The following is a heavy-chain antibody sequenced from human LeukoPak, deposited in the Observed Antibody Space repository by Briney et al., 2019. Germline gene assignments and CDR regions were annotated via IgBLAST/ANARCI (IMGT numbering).Heavy chain of an antibody. CDR1: GFTFSSYS. Sequence: GGSLRLSCAASGFTFSSYSMNWVRQAPGKGLEWVSSISSSSSYIYYADSVKGRFTISRDNAKNSLYLQMNSLRAEDTAVYYCARDPKYYGSGSKVGFDYWGQGTLVTVSS. D-gene: IGHD3-10*01. CDR2: ISSSSSYI. V-gene: IGHV3-21*01. CDR3: ARDPKYYGSGSKVGFDY. J-gene: IGHJ4*02.